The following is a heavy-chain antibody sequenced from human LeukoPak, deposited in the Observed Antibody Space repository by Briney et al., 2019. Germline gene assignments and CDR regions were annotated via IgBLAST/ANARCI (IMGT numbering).Heavy chain of an antibody. Sequence: GGSLRLSCVASGFTFSRYGMTWVRQAPGKGLQWVSAISGSGGSTYYADSVKGRFTISRDNAKNSLYPQMNSPKTEDTAVYYCTSPITIFGVVAKNYWGQGTLVTVSP. CDR1: GFTFSRYG. CDR2: ISGSGGST. J-gene: IGHJ4*02. D-gene: IGHD3-3*01. CDR3: TSPITIFGVVAKNY. V-gene: IGHV3-23*01.